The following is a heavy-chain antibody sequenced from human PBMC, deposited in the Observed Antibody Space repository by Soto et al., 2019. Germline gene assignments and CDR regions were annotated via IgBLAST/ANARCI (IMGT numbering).Heavy chain of an antibody. Sequence: GESLKISCAASGFTFSSHWMHWVRQAPGKGPVWVSRINSDGSSTSYADSVKGRFTISRDNAKNTLYLQMNSLRAEDTAVYYCARDKGSSSSWYPYYYYYGMDVWGQGTTVTVSS. CDR2: INSDGSST. CDR3: ARDKGSSSSWYPYYYYYGMDV. J-gene: IGHJ6*02. V-gene: IGHV3-74*01. CDR1: GFTFSSHW. D-gene: IGHD6-13*01.